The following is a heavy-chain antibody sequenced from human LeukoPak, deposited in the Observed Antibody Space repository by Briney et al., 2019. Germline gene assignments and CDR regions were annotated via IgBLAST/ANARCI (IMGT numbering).Heavy chain of an antibody. CDR3: AKDDCSSTSCQVSYYYMDV. Sequence: GGSLRLSCAASGFTVSSNYMSWVRQAPGKGLEWVSVIYSGGSTYYADSVKGRFTISRDNSKNTLYLQMNSLRAEDTAVYYCAKDDCSSTSCQVSYYYMDVWGKGTTVTVSS. J-gene: IGHJ6*03. CDR2: IYSGGST. D-gene: IGHD2-2*01. V-gene: IGHV3-53*05. CDR1: GFTVSSNY.